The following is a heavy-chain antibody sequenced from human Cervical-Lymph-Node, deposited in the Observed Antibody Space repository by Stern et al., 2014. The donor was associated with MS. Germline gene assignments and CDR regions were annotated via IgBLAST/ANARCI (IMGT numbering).Heavy chain of an antibody. CDR1: GYSFTSHW. Sequence: VQLVESGVEVNKSGASLKISCQVSGYSFTSHWIGWVRQKPGKGLEWIGTIYPGDSDTRYNPSFQGQVTMAADMTVGTAYLQWGSLRASDNGIYYCARRAGYSSSWDYFDTWGQGTLVTVSS. J-gene: IGHJ4*02. CDR2: IYPGDSDT. D-gene: IGHD6-13*01. V-gene: IGHV5-51*01. CDR3: ARRAGYSSSWDYFDT.